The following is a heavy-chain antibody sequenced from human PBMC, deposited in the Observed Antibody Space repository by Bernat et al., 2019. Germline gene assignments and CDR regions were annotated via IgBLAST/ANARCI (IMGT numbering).Heavy chain of an antibody. CDR2: IYYSGST. CDR1: GGPISSSSYY. J-gene: IGHJ4*02. V-gene: IGHV4-39*01. CDR3: ARPHSSGFINDY. D-gene: IGHD3-22*01. Sequence: QLQLQESGPGLVKPSETLSLTCTVSGGPISSSSYYWGWIRQPPGKGLEWIGSIYYSGSTYYNPSLKSRVTISVDTSKNQFSLKLSSVTAADTAVYYCARPHSSGFINDYWGQGTLVTVSS.